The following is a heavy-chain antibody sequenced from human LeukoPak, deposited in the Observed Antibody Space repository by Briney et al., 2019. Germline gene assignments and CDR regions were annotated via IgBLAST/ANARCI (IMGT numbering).Heavy chain of an antibody. CDR1: GFSLRTSGVC. D-gene: IGHD3-10*02. Sequence: SGPTLLYPTPTLTLTFSFSGFSLRTSGVCVSWIRQPPGKALEWPTHIDWDDDRYYSTSLKTRLTIAKDTSKNQVVVTMTNMDPVDTATYYCARCSGTYYYSAMDVWGQGTTVTVS. V-gene: IGHV2-70*01. CDR2: IDWDDDR. J-gene: IGHJ6*02. CDR3: ARCSGTYYYSAMDV.